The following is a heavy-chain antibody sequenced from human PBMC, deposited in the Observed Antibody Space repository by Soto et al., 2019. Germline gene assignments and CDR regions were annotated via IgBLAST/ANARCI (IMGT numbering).Heavy chain of an antibody. Sequence: EVQLVESGGGLVQPGGSLRLSCAASGFTFSSYWMHWVRQAPGKGLVWVSRINSDGSSTSYADSVKGRFTISRDNAKNTLYLQMNSLRAEDTAVYYCARRRGSSGWKTNFEYWGQGTLVTVSS. V-gene: IGHV3-74*01. CDR3: ARRRGSSGWKTNFEY. J-gene: IGHJ4*02. CDR1: GFTFSSYW. CDR2: INSDGSST. D-gene: IGHD6-19*01.